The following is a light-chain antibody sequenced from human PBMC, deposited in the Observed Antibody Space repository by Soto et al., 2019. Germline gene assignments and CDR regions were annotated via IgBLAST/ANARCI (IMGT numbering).Light chain of an antibody. Sequence: QSALTQPASVSGSPGQSISISCTGTNNDIGRFDFVSWYQQYPGKSPKLILYEVRARPSGISSRFSGSKSANTASLTISGLQAEDEADYYCASFTLHNNLVFGGGTQLTVL. J-gene: IGLJ2*01. V-gene: IGLV2-14*01. CDR1: NNDIGRFDF. CDR2: EVR. CDR3: ASFTLHNNLV.